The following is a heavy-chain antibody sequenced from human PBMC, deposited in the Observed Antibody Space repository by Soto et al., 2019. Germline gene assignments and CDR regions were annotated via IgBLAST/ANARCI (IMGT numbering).Heavy chain of an antibody. CDR1: GGSISSSSYY. CDR3: ARGDYDFWSGTLSGMDV. V-gene: IGHV4-39*01. Sequence: SEKLSLTCTVAGGSISSSSYYWGWIRQPPGKGLEWIGSIYYSGSTYYNPSLKSRVTIPVDTSKNQFSLKLSSVTAADTAVYYCARGDYDFWSGTLSGMDVWGQGTTVTVSS. CDR2: IYYSGST. D-gene: IGHD3-3*01. J-gene: IGHJ6*02.